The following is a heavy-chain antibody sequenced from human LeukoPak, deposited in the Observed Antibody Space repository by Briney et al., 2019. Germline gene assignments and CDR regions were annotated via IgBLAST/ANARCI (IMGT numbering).Heavy chain of an antibody. J-gene: IGHJ3*02. V-gene: IGHV4-39*07. CDR1: GGSISSSSYY. Sequence: SETLSLTCTVSGGSISSSSYYWGWIRQPPGKGLKWIGSIYYSGSTYYNPSLKSRVTISVDTSKNQFSLKLSSVTAADTAVYYCAKTIAAAARDAFDIWGQGTMVTVSS. CDR3: AKTIAAAARDAFDI. D-gene: IGHD6-13*01. CDR2: IYYSGST.